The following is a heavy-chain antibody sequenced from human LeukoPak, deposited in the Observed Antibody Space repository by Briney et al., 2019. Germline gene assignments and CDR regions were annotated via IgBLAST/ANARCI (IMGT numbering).Heavy chain of an antibody. CDR3: ASKYYYDSSGSFDY. J-gene: IGHJ4*02. CDR1: GGTLSSYA. CDR2: IIPIFGTA. V-gene: IGHV1-69*05. D-gene: IGHD3-22*01. Sequence: GAPVKVSCKASGGTLSSYAISWVRQAPGQGLEWMGRIIPIFGTANYAQKFQGRVTITTDESTSTAYMELSSLRSEDTAVYYCASKYYYDSSGSFDYWGQGTLVTVSS.